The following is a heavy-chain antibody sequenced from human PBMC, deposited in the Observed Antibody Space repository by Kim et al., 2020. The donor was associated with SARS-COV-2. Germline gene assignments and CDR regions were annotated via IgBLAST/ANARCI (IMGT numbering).Heavy chain of an antibody. CDR3: ARTHYGSGSIYFDY. Sequence: SPSFQGHVTISADKSISTAYLQWRSLKASDTAMYYCARTHYGSGSIYFDYWGQGTLVTVSS. V-gene: IGHV5-10-1*01. D-gene: IGHD3-10*01. J-gene: IGHJ4*02.